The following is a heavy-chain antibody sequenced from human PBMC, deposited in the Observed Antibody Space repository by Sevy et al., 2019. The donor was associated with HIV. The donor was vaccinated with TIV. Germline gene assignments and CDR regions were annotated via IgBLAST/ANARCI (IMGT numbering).Heavy chain of an antibody. J-gene: IGHJ4*02. D-gene: IGHD3-10*01. Sequence: GGSLRLSCEASGFTFDTYGMHWVRQVPGKGLEWVAVIWYDGNNKFYADSVKGRFTISRDNSKNTLFLQMNRLSVDDTAIYYCAGDNLLPFMGSMVRGALSYYFDYWGQGTLVTVSS. CDR1: GFTFDTYG. CDR2: IWYDGNNK. V-gene: IGHV3-33*01. CDR3: AGDNLLPFMGSMVRGALSYYFDY.